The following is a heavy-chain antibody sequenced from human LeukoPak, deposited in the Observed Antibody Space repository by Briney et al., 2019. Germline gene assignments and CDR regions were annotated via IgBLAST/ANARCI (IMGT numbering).Heavy chain of an antibody. D-gene: IGHD3-22*01. V-gene: IGHV1-18*01. CDR1: GYTFTIYG. CDR2: ISAYNGNT. J-gene: IGHJ4*02. CDR3: AAGRESHYYDSSGYSGY. Sequence: GASVTVSCKASGYTFTIYGISWVRQAPGQGLEWMGWISAYNGNTNYAQKLQGRVTMTTDTSTSTAYMELRSLRSDDTAVYYCAAGRESHYYDSSGYSGYWGQGTLVTVSS.